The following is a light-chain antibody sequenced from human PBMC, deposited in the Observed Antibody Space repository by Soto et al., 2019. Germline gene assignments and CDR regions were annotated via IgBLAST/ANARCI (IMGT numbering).Light chain of an antibody. V-gene: IGLV2-8*01. CDR2: EVS. J-gene: IGLJ2*01. CDR1: SSDVGGYNF. CDR3: TSYAGSNIPVV. Sequence: QSALTQPPSASGSPGQSVTISCTGTSSDVGGYNFVSWYQQHPGKAPKLMIYEVSKRPSGVPDRFSGSKSGTTASLTVSGLQADDEADYYCTSYAGSNIPVVFGGGTKLTVL.